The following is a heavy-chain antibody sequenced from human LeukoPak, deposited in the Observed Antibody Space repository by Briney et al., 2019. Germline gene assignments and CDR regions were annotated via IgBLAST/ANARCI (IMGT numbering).Heavy chain of an antibody. CDR1: GGTFSSYA. D-gene: IGHD6-13*01. V-gene: IGHV1-69*04. Sequence: ASVKVSCKASGGTFSSYAISWVRQAPGQGLEWMGRIIPIFGIANYAQKFQGRVTITADKSTSTAYMELSSLRSEDTAVYSCARDSSTHRAFDIWGQGTMVTVSS. CDR2: IIPIFGIA. CDR3: ARDSSTHRAFDI. J-gene: IGHJ3*02.